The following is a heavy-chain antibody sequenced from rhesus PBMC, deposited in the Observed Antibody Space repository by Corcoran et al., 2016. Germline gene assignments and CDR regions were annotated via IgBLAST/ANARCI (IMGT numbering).Heavy chain of an antibody. J-gene: IGHJ4*01. CDR3: TRMYWTSTTCYAYYFDY. V-gene: IGHV3-16*01. Sequence: EVQLVESGGGLVQPGGSLRLSCAASGFTFRNYWMSWVRQAPGKGVDWVGRIKNKADVGTAAYAQAVKGRFTISRDDSKNTLYLKMNSLKTEDTAVYYCTRMYWTSTTCYAYYFDYWGQGVLVTVSS. D-gene: IGHD2-2*01. CDR2: IKNKADVGTA. CDR1: GFTFRNYW.